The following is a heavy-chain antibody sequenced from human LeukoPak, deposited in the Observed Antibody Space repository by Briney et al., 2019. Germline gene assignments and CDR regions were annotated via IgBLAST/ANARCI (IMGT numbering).Heavy chain of an antibody. CDR3: GRFSGGHQSPLVYAFDI. Sequence: SETLSLTCAVYGGSFSGYYWSWIRQPPGKGLEWIGEINHSGSTNYNPSLKSRVTISVDTSKNQFSLKLSSVTAADTAVYYCGRFSGGHQSPLVYAFDIWGQGTMVNVSS. CDR1: GGSFSGYY. CDR2: INHSGST. D-gene: IGHD3-10*01. J-gene: IGHJ3*02. V-gene: IGHV4-34*01.